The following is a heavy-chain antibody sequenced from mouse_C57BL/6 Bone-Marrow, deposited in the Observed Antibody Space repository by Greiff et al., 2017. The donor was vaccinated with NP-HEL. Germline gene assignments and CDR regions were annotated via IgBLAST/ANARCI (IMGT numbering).Heavy chain of an antibody. D-gene: IGHD2-4*01. J-gene: IGHJ2*01. CDR3: ARHTYDYDGFDY. CDR2: ISGGGGNT. CDR1: GFTFSSYT. V-gene: IGHV5-9*01. Sequence: EVKLVESGGGLVKPGGSLPLSCAASGFTFSSYTMSWVRQTPEKRLEWVATISGGGGNTSSPDSVKGRFTISRDNAKNTLYLQMSSLRSEDTALYYCARHTYDYDGFDYWGQGTTLTVSS.